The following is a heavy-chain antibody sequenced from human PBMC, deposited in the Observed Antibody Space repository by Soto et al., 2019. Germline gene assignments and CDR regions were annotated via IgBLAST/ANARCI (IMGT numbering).Heavy chain of an antibody. CDR1: GFSLSRADVR. J-gene: IGHJ4*02. CDR3: ARISRYGYDFDY. D-gene: IGHD5-12*01. CDR2: IFSNDEK. Sequence: SGPTLVNPTETLTLTCTVSGFSLSRADVRVSWIRQPPGRALEWLAHIFSNDEKSYSTSLKSSLTISKDTSKSQVFLIMTNLDPVDTATYYCARISRYGYDFDYWGQGTLVTVSS. V-gene: IGHV2-26*02.